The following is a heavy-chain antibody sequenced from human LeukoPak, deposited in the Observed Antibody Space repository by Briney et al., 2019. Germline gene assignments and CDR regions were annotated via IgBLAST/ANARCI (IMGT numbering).Heavy chain of an antibody. CDR3: ARDVPSPYCSGGSCYLTNYYYYYGMDV. Sequence: GASVKVSCKASGYTFTGYYMHWVRQAPGQGLEWMGWINPNSGGTNYAQKFQGRVTMTRDTSISTAYMELSRLRSDDTAVYYCARDVPSPYCSGGSCYLTNYYYYYGMDVWGQGTTATVSS. D-gene: IGHD2-15*01. CDR2: INPNSGGT. CDR1: GYTFTGYY. J-gene: IGHJ6*02. V-gene: IGHV1-2*02.